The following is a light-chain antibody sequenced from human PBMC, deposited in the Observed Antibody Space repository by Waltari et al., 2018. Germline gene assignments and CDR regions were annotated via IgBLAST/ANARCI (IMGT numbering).Light chain of an antibody. V-gene: IGKV1-12*01. CDR2: GAA. CDR1: QDVRTW. Sequence: DIQMTHSPSSVSASVGDRVTLPCRAGQDVRTWLACDQQQPGKAPKLLIYGAASLQSGVPSRFSGSGSGTEFTLTIRSLQPEDFGTYYCQQANSFPTTFGPGTRVDIK. J-gene: IGKJ3*01. CDR3: QQANSFPTT.